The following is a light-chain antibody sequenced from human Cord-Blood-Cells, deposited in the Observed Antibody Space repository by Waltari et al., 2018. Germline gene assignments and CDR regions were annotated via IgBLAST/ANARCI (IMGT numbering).Light chain of an antibody. CDR2: QDS. CDR1: KSGDTY. J-gene: IGLJ1*01. CDR3: QAWDSSTYV. V-gene: IGLV3-1*01. Sequence: SYELPQPPSVSVSPGQTARITCSGDKSGDTYACWYQQKPGQSPVLVIYQDSKRPSGIPERFSGSNSGNTATLTISGTQAMDEADYYCQAWDSSTYVFGTGTKVTVL.